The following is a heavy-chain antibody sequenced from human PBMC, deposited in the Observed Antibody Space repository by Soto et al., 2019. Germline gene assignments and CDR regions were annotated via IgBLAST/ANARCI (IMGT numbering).Heavy chain of an antibody. V-gene: IGHV3-23*01. CDR1: GFIFSNYA. CDR3: AKTHFNYGMDV. J-gene: IGHJ6*02. CDR2: ISSSGGGI. Sequence: EVQLLDSGGGLVQPGGSLRLSCAASGFIFSNYAMSWVRQAPGKGLEWVSAISSSGGGIYYADSVKGRLTISRDNSKXXXXXXXNXLXXXDTAVYYCAKTHFNYGMDVWGQGTTVTVSS.